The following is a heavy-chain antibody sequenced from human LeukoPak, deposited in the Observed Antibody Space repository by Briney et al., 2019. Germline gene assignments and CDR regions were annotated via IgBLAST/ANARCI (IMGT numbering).Heavy chain of an antibody. CDR3: ARDFANYYDSSRLDY. V-gene: IGHV1-69*05. CDR2: IIPIFGTA. J-gene: IGHJ4*02. Sequence: SVKVSCKASGGTFSSYAISWVRQAPGQGLEWMGRIIPIFGTANYAQKFQGRVTITTDESTSTAYMELSSLRSEDTAVYYCARDFANYYDSSRLDYWGQGTVVTVSS. D-gene: IGHD3-22*01. CDR1: GGTFSSYA.